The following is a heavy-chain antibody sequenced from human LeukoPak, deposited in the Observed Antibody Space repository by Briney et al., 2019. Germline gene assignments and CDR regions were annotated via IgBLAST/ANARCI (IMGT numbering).Heavy chain of an antibody. CDR1: GSTFSSYA. J-gene: IGHJ5*02. V-gene: IGHV3-21*01. CDR3: ARDFSDTDWFDP. D-gene: IGHD5-18*01. CDR2: ISSSSSYI. Sequence: PGGSLRLSCAASGSTFSSYAMNWVRQAPGKGLEWVSSISSSSSYIYYADSVKGRFTISRDNAKNSLYLQMNSLRAEDTAVYYCARDFSDTDWFDPWGQGTLVTVSS.